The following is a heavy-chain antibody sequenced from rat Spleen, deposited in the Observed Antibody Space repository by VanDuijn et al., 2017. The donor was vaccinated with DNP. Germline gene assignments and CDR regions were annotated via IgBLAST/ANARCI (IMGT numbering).Heavy chain of an antibody. CDR2: ISSGGSP. V-gene: IGHV2-6*01. Sequence: QVQLKESGPGMVQPSQTLSLTCTVSGLSLTDYSVHWVRQPPGKVLEWIAAISSGGSPYSNSALKSRLSISRDTSKSQVFLKMNSLQIEDTATYYCARDGMGGSYAMDAWGQGISVTVSS. D-gene: IGHD1-12*02. J-gene: IGHJ4*01. CDR1: GLSLTDYS. CDR3: ARDGMGGSYAMDA.